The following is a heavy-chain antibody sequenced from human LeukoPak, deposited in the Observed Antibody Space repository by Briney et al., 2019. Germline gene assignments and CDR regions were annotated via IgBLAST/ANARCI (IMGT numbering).Heavy chain of an antibody. J-gene: IGHJ4*02. CDR2: ISWNSGSI. Sequence: GRSLRLSCAASGFTFDDYAMHWVRQAPGKGLEWVSGISWNSGSIGYADSVKGRFTISRDNAKNSLYLQMNSLRAEDTALYYCAKGNTYYDIRVGDYFDYWGQGTLVTVSS. D-gene: IGHD3-9*01. CDR1: GFTFDDYA. CDR3: AKGNTYYDIRVGDYFDY. V-gene: IGHV3-9*01.